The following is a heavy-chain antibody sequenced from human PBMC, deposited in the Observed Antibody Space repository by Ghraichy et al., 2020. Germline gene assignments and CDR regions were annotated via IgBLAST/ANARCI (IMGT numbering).Heavy chain of an antibody. Sequence: GGSLRLSCVASGFTFSDYAMNWVRQAPGKGLEWVSGLIFGGVSYADSVKGRFIISRDSSKNTLYLQMNTLRAEDTAVYYCAKGYDWNINHCDSWGQGTLVTVSS. J-gene: IGHJ4*02. V-gene: IGHV3-23*01. D-gene: IGHD1-1*01. CDR2: LIFGGVS. CDR3: AKGYDWNINHCDS. CDR1: GFTFSDYA.